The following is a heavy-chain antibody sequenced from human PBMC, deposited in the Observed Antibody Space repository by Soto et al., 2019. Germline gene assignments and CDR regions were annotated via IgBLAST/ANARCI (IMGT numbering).Heavy chain of an antibody. J-gene: IGHJ4*02. Sequence: PGDSLKISCQVSGYEFSKYWIAWVRQMPGKGLEWMGIIYPRDSDTRYSPSFQGQVTISADKSINTAYLQWRSLKASDTATYYCARLQGTVFMLVARAYFDEWGQGNQVTVSS. CDR3: ARLQGTVFMLVARAYFDE. CDR2: IYPRDSDT. D-gene: IGHD1-7*01. CDR1: GYEFSKYW. V-gene: IGHV5-51*01.